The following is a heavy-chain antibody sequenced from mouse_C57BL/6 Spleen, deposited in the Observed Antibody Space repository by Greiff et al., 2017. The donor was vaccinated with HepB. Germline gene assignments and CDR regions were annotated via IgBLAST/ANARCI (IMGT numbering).Heavy chain of an antibody. V-gene: IGHV5-17*01. CDR2: ISSGSSTI. CDR3: AMLYDGYYDFAY. J-gene: IGHJ3*01. CDR1: GFTFSDYG. Sequence: EVKLMESGGGLVKPGGSLKLSCAASGFTFSDYGMHWVRQAPEKGLEWVAYISSGSSTIYYADTVKGRFTISRDNAKNTLFLQMTSLRSEDTAMYYCAMLYDGYYDFAYWGQGTLVTVSA. D-gene: IGHD2-3*01.